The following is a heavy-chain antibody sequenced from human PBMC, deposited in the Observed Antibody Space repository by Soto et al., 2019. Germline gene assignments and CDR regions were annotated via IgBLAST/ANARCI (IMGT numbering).Heavy chain of an antibody. CDR1: GFTFSSYR. CDR3: ARDVRYVDL. Sequence: EVQLVESGGGLVQPGGSLRLSCAASGFTFSSYRMNWVRQAPGTGLEWLSFTSSTGSTIYYADSVKGRFTISRDNAKKSLLLEMNSLGYEDTAVYYCARDVRYVDLWGQGTLVAVSS. V-gene: IGHV3-48*02. CDR2: TSSTGSTI. J-gene: IGHJ5*02. D-gene: IGHD2-2*01.